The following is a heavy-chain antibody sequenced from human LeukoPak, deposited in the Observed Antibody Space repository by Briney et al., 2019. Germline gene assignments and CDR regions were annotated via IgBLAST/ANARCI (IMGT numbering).Heavy chain of an antibody. CDR3: ARGAGRFGDNYFDY. Sequence: ASVKVSCKASGYTFTGYCMHWVRQAPGQGLEWMGWINPNSGGTNYAQKFQGRVTMTRDTSISTAYMELSRLRSDDTAVYYCARGAGRFGDNYFDYWGQGTLVTVSS. D-gene: IGHD3-10*01. V-gene: IGHV1-2*02. CDR2: INPNSGGT. CDR1: GYTFTGYC. J-gene: IGHJ4*02.